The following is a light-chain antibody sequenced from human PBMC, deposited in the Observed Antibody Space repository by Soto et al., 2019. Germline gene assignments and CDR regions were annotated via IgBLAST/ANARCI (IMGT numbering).Light chain of an antibody. J-gene: IGLJ2*01. CDR1: MRDIGAYNL. Sequence: QSVLTQPASVSGSPGQSITIFCAGTMRDIGAYNLVSWYQQHPGRAPQLIIYEVRNRPSGSSFRFSGSKSGNTASLTISGLHAEDEADYYCSSFTSRSSLIFGGGTKLTVL. V-gene: IGLV2-14*01. CDR2: EVR. CDR3: SSFTSRSSLI.